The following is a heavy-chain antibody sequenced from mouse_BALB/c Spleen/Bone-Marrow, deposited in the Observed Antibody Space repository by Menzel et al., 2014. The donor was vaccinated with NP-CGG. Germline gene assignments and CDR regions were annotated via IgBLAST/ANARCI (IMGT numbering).Heavy chain of an antibody. V-gene: IGHV7-3*02. CDR1: GFTFTDYY. CDR3: ARYGYDYFDY. Sequence: EVKLQESGGGLVQPGGSLILSCATSGFTFTDYYMSWVRQPPGKALEWLGFIRNKANGYTTEYSASVKGRFTISRDNSQSILYLQMNTLRAEDSATYYCARYGYDYFDYWGQGTTLTVSS. J-gene: IGHJ2*01. D-gene: IGHD2-2*01. CDR2: IRNKANGYTT.